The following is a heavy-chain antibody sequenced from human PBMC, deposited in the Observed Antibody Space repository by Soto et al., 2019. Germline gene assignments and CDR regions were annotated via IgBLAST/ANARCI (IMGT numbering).Heavy chain of an antibody. V-gene: IGHV3-30-3*01. Sequence: QVQLVESGGGVVQPGRSLRLSCAASGFTFSSYAMHWVRQAPGKGLEWVAVISYDGSNKYYADSVKGRFTISRDNSKNTLYLQMNSLRAEDTAVYYCARDLNYDSSLMFGYYFDYWGQGTLVTVSS. J-gene: IGHJ4*02. D-gene: IGHD3-22*01. CDR2: ISYDGSNK. CDR3: ARDLNYDSSLMFGYYFDY. CDR1: GFTFSSYA.